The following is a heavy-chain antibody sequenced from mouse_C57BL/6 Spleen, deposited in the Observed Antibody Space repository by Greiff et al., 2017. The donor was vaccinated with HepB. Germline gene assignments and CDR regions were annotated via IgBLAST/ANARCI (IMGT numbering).Heavy chain of an antibody. J-gene: IGHJ2*01. Sequence: QVQLKQSGPELVKPGASVKISCKASGYSFTSYYIHWVKQRPGQGLEWIGWIYPGSGNTKYNEKFKGKATLTADTSSSTAYMQLSSLTSEDSAVYYCARDGIYYGNYYFDYWGQGTTLTVSS. CDR2: IYPGSGNT. D-gene: IGHD2-1*01. CDR3: ARDGIYYGNYYFDY. CDR1: GYSFTSYY. V-gene: IGHV1-66*01.